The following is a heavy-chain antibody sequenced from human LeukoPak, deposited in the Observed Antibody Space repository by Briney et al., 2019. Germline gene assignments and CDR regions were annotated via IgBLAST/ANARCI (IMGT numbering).Heavy chain of an antibody. Sequence: ASVKVSCKASGYTFTGYYMHWVRQAPGQGLEWMGWINPNSGGTNYAQKFQGRVTMTRDTSISTAYMELSRLRSDDTAVYYCARDRGGIVGATETFDYWGQGTLVTVSS. J-gene: IGHJ4*02. D-gene: IGHD1-26*01. CDR2: INPNSGGT. V-gene: IGHV1-2*02. CDR3: ARDRGGIVGATETFDY. CDR1: GYTFTGYY.